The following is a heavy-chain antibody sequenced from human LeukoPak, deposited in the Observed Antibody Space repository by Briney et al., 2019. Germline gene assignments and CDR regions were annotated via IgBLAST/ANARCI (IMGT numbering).Heavy chain of an antibody. Sequence: SVKVSCKASGFTFTSSAVQWVRQARGQRLEWTGWIVVGSGNTNYAQKFQERVTITRDMSTSTAYMELSSLRSEDTAVYYCAAFSSPGINDAFDIWGQGTMVTVSS. CDR3: AAFSSPGINDAFDI. V-gene: IGHV1-58*01. CDR2: IVVGSGNT. D-gene: IGHD2-2*01. CDR1: GFTFTSSA. J-gene: IGHJ3*02.